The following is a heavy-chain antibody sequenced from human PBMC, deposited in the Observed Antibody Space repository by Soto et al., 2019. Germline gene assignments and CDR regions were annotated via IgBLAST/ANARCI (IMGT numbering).Heavy chain of an antibody. V-gene: IGHV4-31*02. CDR2: IFNSGTT. J-gene: IGHJ4*02. D-gene: IGHD1-26*01. Sequence: QVQLQESGPXLXXXSQTLSLTCSVSGASTVSHYHWTWIRQPPGXGLEWMGYIFNSGTTFYNPSLTSRLSISMDTSGNHFSLELRSVTAADTAVYYCALALGPTTGLDYWGQGTLVTVSS. CDR3: ALALGPTTGLDY. CDR1: GASTVSHYH.